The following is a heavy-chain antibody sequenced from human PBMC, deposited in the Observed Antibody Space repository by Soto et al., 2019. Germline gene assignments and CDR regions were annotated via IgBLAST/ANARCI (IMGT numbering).Heavy chain of an antibody. CDR2: INSDGSST. Sequence: GGSLRLSCAASGFTFSSYWMHWVRQAPGKGLVWVSRINSDGSSTSYADSVKGRFTISRVNAKNTLYLQMNSLRAEDTAVYYCARGGSYYDSKNYFDYWGQGTLVTVSS. CDR3: ARGGSYYDSKNYFDY. J-gene: IGHJ4*02. V-gene: IGHV3-74*01. D-gene: IGHD3-22*01. CDR1: GFTFSSYW.